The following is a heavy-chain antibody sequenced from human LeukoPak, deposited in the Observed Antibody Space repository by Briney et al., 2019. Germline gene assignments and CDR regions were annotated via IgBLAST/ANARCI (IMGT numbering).Heavy chain of an antibody. V-gene: IGHV1-24*01. J-gene: IGHJ2*01. CDR3: ATPRGWRSSSWHGPLFGWYFDL. Sequence: ASVKVSCKVSGYTLTELSMHWVRQAPGKGLEWMGGFDPEDGETIYAQKFQGRVTMTEDTSTDTAYMELSSLRSEDTAVYYCATPRGWRSSSWHGPLFGWYFDLWGRGTLVTVSS. CDR1: GYTLTELS. D-gene: IGHD6-13*01. CDR2: FDPEDGET.